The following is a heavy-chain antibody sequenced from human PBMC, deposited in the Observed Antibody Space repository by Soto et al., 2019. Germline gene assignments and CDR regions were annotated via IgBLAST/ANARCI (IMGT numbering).Heavy chain of an antibody. CDR1: GFTFISYG. CDR3: AKDGSGYDYYYYGMDV. J-gene: IGHJ6*02. D-gene: IGHD5-12*01. CDR2: ISYDGSNK. Sequence: PWGSLRLSCAASGFTFISYGIHCCRQAPGKGLEWVAVISYDGSNKYYADSVKGRFTISRDNSKNTLYLQMNSLRAEDTAVYYCAKDGSGYDYYYYGMDVWGQGTTVTVSS. V-gene: IGHV3-30*18.